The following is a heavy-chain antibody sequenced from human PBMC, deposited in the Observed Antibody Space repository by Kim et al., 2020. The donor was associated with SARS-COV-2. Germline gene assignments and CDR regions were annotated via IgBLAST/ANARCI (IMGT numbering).Heavy chain of an antibody. D-gene: IGHD3-16*01. Sequence: SETLSLTCTVSGGSISSYYWSWIRQPPGKGLEWIGYIYYSGSTNYNPSLKSRVTISVDTSKNQFSLKLSSVTAADTAVYYCARDRGRLAGFDYWGQGTLVTVSS. V-gene: IGHV4-59*01. CDR3: ARDRGRLAGFDY. CDR1: GGSISSYY. J-gene: IGHJ4*02. CDR2: IYYSGST.